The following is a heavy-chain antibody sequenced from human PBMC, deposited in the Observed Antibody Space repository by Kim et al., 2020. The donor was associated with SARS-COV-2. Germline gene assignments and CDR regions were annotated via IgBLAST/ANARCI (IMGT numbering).Heavy chain of an antibody. V-gene: IGHV4-39*01. J-gene: IGHJ3*02. CDR1: GGSISSNTYF. D-gene: IGHD1-7*01. CDR2: IYYSGST. CDR3: ARQFIIATTRVSLDAFDI. Sequence: SETLSLTCTVSGGSISSNTYFWGWIRQPPGKGLEWIGSIYYSGSTYYNPSLKSRVTISVDTSKNQFSLNLSSVTAADTAVYYCARQFIIATTRVSLDAFDIWGQGTMVTVSS.